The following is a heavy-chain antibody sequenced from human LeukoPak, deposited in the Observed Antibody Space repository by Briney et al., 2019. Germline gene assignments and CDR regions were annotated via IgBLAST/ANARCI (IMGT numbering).Heavy chain of an antibody. D-gene: IGHD6-6*01. J-gene: IGHJ4*02. V-gene: IGHV5-51*01. CDR2: IYPGDSDT. CDR3: ARFYEYSSSYYFDY. CDR1: GYSFTSYW. Sequence: GESLKISCKGSGYSFTSYWIGWVRQIPGKGLGWMGIIYPGDSDTRYSPSFQGQVTISADKSISTAYLQWSSLKASDTAMYYCARFYEYSSSYYFDYWGQGTLVTVSS.